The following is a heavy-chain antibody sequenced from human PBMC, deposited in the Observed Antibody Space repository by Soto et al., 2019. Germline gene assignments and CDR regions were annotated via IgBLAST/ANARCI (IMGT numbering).Heavy chain of an antibody. Sequence: LSLTCSVSVGSTSSVGHYWTWIRQQPGKGLEWIGYIYYSGSTDYNPSLKSRVTISVDRSKNQFSLNLSSVTAADTAIYYCARESGGYDSSTRYGLDVWGQGTTVTV. CDR3: ARESGGYDSSTRYGLDV. CDR1: VGSTSSVGHY. D-gene: IGHD6-25*01. CDR2: IYYSGST. V-gene: IGHV4-31*03. J-gene: IGHJ6*02.